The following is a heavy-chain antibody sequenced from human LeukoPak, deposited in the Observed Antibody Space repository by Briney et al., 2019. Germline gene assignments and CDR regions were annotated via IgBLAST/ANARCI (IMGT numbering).Heavy chain of an antibody. D-gene: IGHD3-10*01. CDR1: GFSFRDYW. V-gene: IGHV3-7*01. Sequence: GGSLRLSCAASGFSFRDYWMSWVRQAPGKGLEWVADIEPDGSGKTYVDSVKGRFTISRDNAQQSLYLQMDTLTAEDTAVYYCVTSWVRQERGFWGQGTLVTVSS. J-gene: IGHJ4*02. CDR2: IEPDGSGK. CDR3: VTSWVRQERGF.